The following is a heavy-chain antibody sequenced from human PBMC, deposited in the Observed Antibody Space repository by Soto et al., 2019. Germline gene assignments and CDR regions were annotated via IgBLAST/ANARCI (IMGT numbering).Heavy chain of an antibody. CDR3: AKSNRIIWLAPNPAANGVEYFQH. CDR1: GFTFSSYA. J-gene: IGHJ1*01. V-gene: IGHV3-23*01. D-gene: IGHD2-15*01. Sequence: GGSLRLSCAASGFTFSSYAMSWVRQAPGKGLEWVSAISGSGGSTYYADSVKGRFTISRDNSKNTLYLQMNSLRAEDTAVYYCAKSNRIIWLAPNPAANGVEYFQHWGQGTLVTVSS. CDR2: ISGSGGST.